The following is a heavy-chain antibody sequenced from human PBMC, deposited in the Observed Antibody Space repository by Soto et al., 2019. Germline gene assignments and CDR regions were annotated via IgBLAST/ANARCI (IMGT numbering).Heavy chain of an antibody. CDR1: GFTFSDYY. Sequence: QVQLVESGGGLVKPGGSLRLSCAASGFTFSDYYMSWIRQAPGKGLEWVSYITSSSSYTNYADSVKGRFTISRDNAXYSLYLQMNSLRAEDTAVYYCARDHHRYSGYDYVDYWGQGTLVTVSS. J-gene: IGHJ4*02. D-gene: IGHD5-12*01. CDR3: ARDHHRYSGYDYVDY. V-gene: IGHV3-11*05. CDR2: ITSSSSYT.